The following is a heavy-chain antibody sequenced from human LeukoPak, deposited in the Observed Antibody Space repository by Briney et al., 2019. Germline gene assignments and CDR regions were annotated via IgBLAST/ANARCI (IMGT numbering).Heavy chain of an antibody. Sequence: GGSLRLSCAVSGFTFDDYAMHWVRQVPGKGLEWVAGISWNSDTRGYVDSVKGRFTISRDNARNSLYLQMNSLRAEDTALYYCAKGGGGTNYYYMDVWGKGTTVTVSS. J-gene: IGHJ6*03. V-gene: IGHV3-9*01. CDR3: AKGGGGTNYYYMDV. CDR1: GFTFDDYA. CDR2: ISWNSDTR. D-gene: IGHD1-1*01.